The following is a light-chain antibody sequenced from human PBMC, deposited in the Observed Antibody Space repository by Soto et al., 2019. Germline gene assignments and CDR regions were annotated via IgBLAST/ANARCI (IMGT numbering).Light chain of an antibody. CDR3: SSYTISTTGVV. V-gene: IGLV2-14*02. CDR2: EGS. CDR1: SSDVGGYSL. J-gene: IGLJ2*01. Sequence: QSALTQPASVSGSPGQSITVSCTGTSSDVGGYSLVSWYHQNPGKAPKLVIYEGSKRPSGVSNRLSGSRSGDTASLTISGLQAEDEADYFCSSYTISTTGVVFGGGTKVTVL.